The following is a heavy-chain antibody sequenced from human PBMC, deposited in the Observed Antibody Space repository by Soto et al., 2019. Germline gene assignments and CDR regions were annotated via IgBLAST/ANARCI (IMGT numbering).Heavy chain of an antibody. CDR3: ARVYYGDYVAWFDP. CDR2: MNPNSGNT. D-gene: IGHD4-17*01. J-gene: IGHJ5*02. V-gene: IGHV1-8*01. CDR1: GYTFTSYD. Sequence: QVQLVQSGAEVKKPGASVKVSCKASGYTFTSYDINWVRQATGQGLEWMGWMNPNSGNTGYAQKFQGRVTMTRNTSMSTAYVELSSLRSEDTAVYYCARVYYGDYVAWFDPWGQGTLVTVSS.